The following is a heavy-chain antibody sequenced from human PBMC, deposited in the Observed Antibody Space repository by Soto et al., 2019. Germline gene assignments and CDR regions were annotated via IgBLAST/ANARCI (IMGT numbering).Heavy chain of an antibody. J-gene: IGHJ4*02. CDR3: ARSISAIPGDN. CDR2: IKPDGSEI. Sequence: EVQLVESGGGLVQPGGSLRLSCAASGFSFSSYWMSWVRQVPGKGLEWVANIKPDGSEIYYVESVKGRFTISRDNAKNSVYLQMNSLSAEDTAMYHCARSISAIPGDNWGQGTLVTVSS. V-gene: IGHV3-7*05. CDR1: GFSFSSYW. D-gene: IGHD2-2*01.